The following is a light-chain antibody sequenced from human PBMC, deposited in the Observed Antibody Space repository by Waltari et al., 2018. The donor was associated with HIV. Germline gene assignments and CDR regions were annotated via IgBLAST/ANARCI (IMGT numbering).Light chain of an antibody. Sequence: EIVFTQSPATLSLCPGERATLSCRASQSVGRYLALYQQKTGQAPRLLIYDASNRATGIPARFSGSGSGTDFTLTISSLEPEDFAVYYCQQRSNWPPTFGQGTKVEIK. V-gene: IGKV3-11*01. CDR3: QQRSNWPPT. CDR2: DAS. J-gene: IGKJ1*01. CDR1: QSVGRY.